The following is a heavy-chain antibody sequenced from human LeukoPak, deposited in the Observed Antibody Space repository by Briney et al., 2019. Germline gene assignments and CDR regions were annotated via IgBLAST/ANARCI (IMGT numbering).Heavy chain of an antibody. J-gene: IGHJ4*02. D-gene: IGHD3-22*01. CDR2: LNPNSGYT. CDR3: ARAALPYYYYNSGYSDF. V-gene: IGHV1-8*01. CDR1: GYTFTNYD. Sequence: ASVKVSSKASGYTFTNYDINWVRQATGQGLEWMGWLNPNSGYTGYAQRFQDRVTMTRNTSINTAYMELSSLSSEDTAVYYCARAALPYYYYNSGYSDFWGQGTLVTVSS.